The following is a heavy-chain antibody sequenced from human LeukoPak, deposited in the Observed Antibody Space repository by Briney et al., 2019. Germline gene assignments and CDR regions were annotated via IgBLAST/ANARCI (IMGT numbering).Heavy chain of an antibody. CDR2: IDPNSGGT. D-gene: IGHD3-22*01. V-gene: IGHV1-2*02. CDR1: GYTFTYYY. Sequence: GASVKVSCKAFGYTFTYYYIHWVRQAPGQGLEWMGWIDPNSGGTNSPQKFQDRVTMTRDTSISTAYMELSRLRSDDTAVYYCARGNRGYYYDSSGYYHYWGQGTLVTVSS. CDR3: ARGNRGYYYDSSGYYHY. J-gene: IGHJ4*02.